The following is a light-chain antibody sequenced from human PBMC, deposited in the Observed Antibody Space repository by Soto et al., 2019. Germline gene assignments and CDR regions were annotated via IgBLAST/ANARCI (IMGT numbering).Light chain of an antibody. CDR2: DAS. CDR3: QQYNSYPWT. V-gene: IGKV1-5*01. CDR1: QNINNW. J-gene: IGKJ1*01. Sequence: DIQMTQSPSTLSASVGDRVTITCRASQNINNWIAWYQQKPGKAPKFLIYDASTLESGVPSRFSGSESGTEFTLTINSLQPDDFATYYCQQYNSYPWTFGQGTKV.